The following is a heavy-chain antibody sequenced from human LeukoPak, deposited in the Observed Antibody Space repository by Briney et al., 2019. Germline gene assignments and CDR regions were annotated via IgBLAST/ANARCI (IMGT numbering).Heavy chain of an antibody. CDR3: TTGFFGVVNDAFDI. D-gene: IGHD3-3*01. CDR1: GFTFSNAW. Sequence: GVSLRLSCAASGFTFSNAWMSWVRQAPGKGLEWVGRIYSKTDGGTTDYAAPVKGTFTISRDDSKNTLYLQMNSLKTEDTAVYYCTTGFFGVVNDAFDIWGQGTMVTVSS. CDR2: IYSKTDGGTT. V-gene: IGHV3-15*01. J-gene: IGHJ3*02.